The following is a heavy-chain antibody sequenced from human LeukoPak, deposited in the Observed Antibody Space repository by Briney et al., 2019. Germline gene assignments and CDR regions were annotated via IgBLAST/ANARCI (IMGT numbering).Heavy chain of an antibody. J-gene: IGHJ6*02. Sequence: SVKVSCKASGGTFSSYAISWVRQAPGQGLEWMGGIIPIFGTANYAQKFQGRVTITADESTSTAYMELSSLRSEDTAVYYCARASSSPYTAYYYYGMDVWGQGTTVTVS. CDR2: IIPIFGTA. D-gene: IGHD6-13*01. V-gene: IGHV1-69*01. CDR1: GGTFSSYA. CDR3: ARASSSPYTAYYYYGMDV.